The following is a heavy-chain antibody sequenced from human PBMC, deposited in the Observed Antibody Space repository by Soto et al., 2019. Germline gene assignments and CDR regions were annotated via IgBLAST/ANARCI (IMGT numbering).Heavy chain of an antibody. CDR3: AYCTNGECCHENH. D-gene: IGHD2-8*01. J-gene: IGHJ5*02. CDR1: GFTFSSYG. CDR2: IWDDGRNT. Sequence: PGGSLRLSCAASGFTFSSYGMHWVRRAPGKGLEWVAVIWDDGRNTYYADSVEGRFTISRDNSKNMLYLQMNSLRVEDTAIYYCAYCTNGECCHENHWGQGALVTVSS. V-gene: IGHV3-33*01.